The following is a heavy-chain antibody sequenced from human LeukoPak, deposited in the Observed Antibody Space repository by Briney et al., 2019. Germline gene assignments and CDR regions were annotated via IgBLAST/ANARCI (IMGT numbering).Heavy chain of an antibody. V-gene: IGHV1-18*01. Sequence: ASVKVSCKTSGYRFTSYAINWVRQAPGQGLEWMGWISSDSDQTNYAQSLQGRITVTKDTSTSTAYMELSSLRSEDTAVYYCARDPIVGATSVGNWFDPWGQGTLVTVSS. CDR3: ARDPIVGATSVGNWFDP. D-gene: IGHD1-26*01. CDR2: ISSDSDQT. J-gene: IGHJ5*02. CDR1: GYRFTSYA.